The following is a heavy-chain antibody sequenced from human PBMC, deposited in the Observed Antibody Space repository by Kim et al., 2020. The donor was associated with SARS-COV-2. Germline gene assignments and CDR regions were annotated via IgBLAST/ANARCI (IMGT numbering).Heavy chain of an antibody. CDR1: GFTFSSYA. J-gene: IGHJ6*03. Sequence: GGSLRLSCAASGFTFSSYAMSWVRQAPGKGLEWVSVISGSGRSTYYADSVKGRFTISRDNSKNTLYLQMNSLRAEDTAVYYCAKQASSSRLYYYYYMDVWGKGTTVTVSS. CDR3: AKQASSSRLYYYYYMDV. D-gene: IGHD6-6*01. V-gene: IGHV3-23*01. CDR2: ISGSGRST.